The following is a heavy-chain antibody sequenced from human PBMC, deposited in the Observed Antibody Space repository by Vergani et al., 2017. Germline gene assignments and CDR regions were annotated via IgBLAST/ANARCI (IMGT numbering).Heavy chain of an antibody. CDR1: GGTFSSYA. Sequence: QVQLVQSGAEVKKPGSSVKVSCKASGGTFSSYAISWVRQAPGQGLEWMGGIIPIFGTANYAQKFQGRVTITADESTSTAYMEPSSLRSEDTAVYYCARLTLGYCSSTSCPLDYWGQGTLVTVSS. V-gene: IGHV1-69*01. D-gene: IGHD2-2*01. CDR2: IIPIFGTA. CDR3: ARLTLGYCSSTSCPLDY. J-gene: IGHJ4*02.